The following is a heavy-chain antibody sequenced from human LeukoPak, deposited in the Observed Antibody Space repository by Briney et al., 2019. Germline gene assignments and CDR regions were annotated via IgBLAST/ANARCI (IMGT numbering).Heavy chain of an antibody. Sequence: SGGSLRLSCAASEFTFTNYGMHWVRQAPGKGLEWVAFIYYDGSNIYYADYVKGRFTISRDIFKNTLYLQMDSLRAEDTAIYYCARDWKTNSFDYWGQGTLVTVSS. D-gene: IGHD1-1*01. CDR2: IYYDGSNI. V-gene: IGHV3-33*01. CDR1: EFTFTNYG. J-gene: IGHJ4*02. CDR3: ARDWKTNSFDY.